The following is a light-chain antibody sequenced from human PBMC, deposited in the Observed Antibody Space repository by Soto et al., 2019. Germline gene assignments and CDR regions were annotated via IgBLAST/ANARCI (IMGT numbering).Light chain of an antibody. CDR3: QQYHNWPPQYT. J-gene: IGKJ2*01. CDR1: QSVASN. Sequence: EIVMTQSPASLSVSPGDGATLSCRASQSVASNVAWYQQKPGQGPRLLIHAATTSAVGVPARFSGSGSGTDFTLTINGLQSEDFAVYYCQQYHNWPPQYTFGQGTKLQI. V-gene: IGKV3-15*01. CDR2: AAT.